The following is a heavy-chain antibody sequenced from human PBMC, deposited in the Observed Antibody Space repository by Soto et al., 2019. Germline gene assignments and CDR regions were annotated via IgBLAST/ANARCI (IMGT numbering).Heavy chain of an antibody. CDR1: GFTFPNHA. CDR3: ARGMRRWELLGH. V-gene: IGHV3-33*01. D-gene: IGHD1-26*01. J-gene: IGHJ4*02. Sequence: PGGSLRLSCAASGFTFPNHAMHWVRQAPGKGLEWVAAIWYDGGIKYYGDSVKGRFTISRDNSKNTLSLQMSSLRAEDTAVYYCARGMRRWELLGHWGQGTPVTVSS. CDR2: IWYDGGIK.